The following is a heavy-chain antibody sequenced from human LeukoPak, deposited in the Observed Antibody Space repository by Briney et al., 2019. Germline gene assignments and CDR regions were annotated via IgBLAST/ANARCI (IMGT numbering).Heavy chain of an antibody. CDR2: ISYDGSNK. Sequence: GRSLRLSCAASGFTFSSYAMHWVRQAPGKGLEWVAVISYDGSNKYYADSVKGRFTISRDNSKNTLYLQINSLRAEDTAVYYCAKDSVGGYNPNWFDPWGQGTLVTVSS. J-gene: IGHJ5*02. CDR3: AKDSVGGYNPNWFDP. CDR1: GFTFSSYA. V-gene: IGHV3-30-3*01. D-gene: IGHD1-26*01.